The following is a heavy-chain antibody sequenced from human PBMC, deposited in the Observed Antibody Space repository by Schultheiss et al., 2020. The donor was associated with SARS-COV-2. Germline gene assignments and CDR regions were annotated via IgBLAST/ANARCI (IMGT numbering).Heavy chain of an antibody. D-gene: IGHD5-18*01. Sequence: LRLSCTVSGGSISSGGYYWSWIRQHPGKGLEWIGYIYYSGSTYYNPSLKSRVTISVDTSKNQFSLKLSSVTAADTAVYYCARQKGGYSYGLTPNYYFDYWGQGTLVTVSS. CDR1: GGSISSGGYY. CDR3: ARQKGGYSYGLTPNYYFDY. V-gene: IGHV4-31*03. J-gene: IGHJ4*02. CDR2: IYYSGST.